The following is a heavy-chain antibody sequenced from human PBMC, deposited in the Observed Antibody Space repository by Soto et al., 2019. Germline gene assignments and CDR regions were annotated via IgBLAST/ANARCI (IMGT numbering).Heavy chain of an antibody. Sequence: QVQLVQSGAEVKKPGSSVKVSCKASGGTFSSYAISWVRQAPGQGLEWMGGIIPIFGTAYYAQKFQGRVTITADESTSTAYMELSSLRSEDTAVYYCARDTDLSVGLQRHWIQLWSTKTNDYYYYGMDVWGQGTTVTVSS. V-gene: IGHV1-69*12. CDR2: IIPIFGTA. D-gene: IGHD5-18*01. CDR1: GGTFSSYA. J-gene: IGHJ6*02. CDR3: ARDTDLSVGLQRHWIQLWSTKTNDYYYYGMDV.